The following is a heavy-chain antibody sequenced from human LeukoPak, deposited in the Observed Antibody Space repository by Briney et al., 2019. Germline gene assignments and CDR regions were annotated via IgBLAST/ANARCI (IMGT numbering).Heavy chain of an antibody. J-gene: IGHJ4*02. CDR2: IIPILGIA. Sequence: SVKVSCKASGGTFSSYAISWVRQAPGQGLEWMGRIIPILGIANYAQKFQGRVTITADKSTSTAYMELSSLRSEDTAADYCARVSRLLSWVYWGQGTLVTVSS. CDR3: ARVSRLLSWVY. CDR1: GGTFSSYA. D-gene: IGHD2-15*01. V-gene: IGHV1-69*04.